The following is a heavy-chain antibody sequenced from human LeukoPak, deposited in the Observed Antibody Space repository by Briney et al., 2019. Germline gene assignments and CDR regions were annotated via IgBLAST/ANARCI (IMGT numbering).Heavy chain of an antibody. Sequence: GGSLRLSCAASGFTFSSYGMHWVRQAPGKGLEWVAFIRYDGSNKYYADPVKGRFTISRDNAKNSLYLQMNSLRAEDTAVYYCARKKGYYDFWSGYSENDAFDIWGQGTMVTVSS. CDR2: IRYDGSNK. CDR3: ARKKGYYDFWSGYSENDAFDI. J-gene: IGHJ3*02. V-gene: IGHV3-30*02. D-gene: IGHD3-3*01. CDR1: GFTFSSYG.